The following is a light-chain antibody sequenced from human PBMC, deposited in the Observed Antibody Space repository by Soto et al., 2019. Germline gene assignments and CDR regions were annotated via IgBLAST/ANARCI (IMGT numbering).Light chain of an antibody. CDR2: KAS. J-gene: IGKJ4*01. CDR1: QNINTW. CDR3: QQYETYPLT. Sequence: DIQMTQSPSTLSASVGDRVTITCRASQNINTWLAWYQQKPGKAPYLLIYKASNLQSGVPSRFSGSASGTEFILTISSLQPDDIATYYCQQYETYPLTYGGGTKVEI. V-gene: IGKV1-5*03.